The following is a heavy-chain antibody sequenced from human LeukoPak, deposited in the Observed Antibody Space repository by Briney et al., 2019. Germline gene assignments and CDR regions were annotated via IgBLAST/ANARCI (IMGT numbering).Heavy chain of an antibody. D-gene: IGHD2-8*01. CDR1: GYTLTELS. V-gene: IGHV1-24*01. CDR2: FDPEDGET. J-gene: IGHJ3*02. CDR3: ATVDLIRPGAFDI. Sequence: ASVKVSCKVSGYTLTELSMHWVRQAPGKGVEWMGGFDPEDGETIYAQKFQGRVTMTEDTSTDTAYMELSSLRSEDTAVYYCATVDLIRPGAFDIWGQGTMVTVSS.